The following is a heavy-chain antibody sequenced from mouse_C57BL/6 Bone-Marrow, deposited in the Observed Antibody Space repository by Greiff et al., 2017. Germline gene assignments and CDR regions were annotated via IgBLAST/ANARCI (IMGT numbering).Heavy chain of an antibody. CDR3: AYLGYFDV. Sequence: EVKLQESVAELVRPGASVKLSCTASGYNIKNTYMHWVKQRPEQGLEWIGRIHPTNGNTKYAPKFQGKATITADTSSNTAYLQLSSLTSEYTAICSCAYLGYFDVWGTGTTVTVSS. CDR2: IHPTNGNT. CDR1: GYNIKNTY. J-gene: IGHJ1*03. V-gene: IGHV14-3*01.